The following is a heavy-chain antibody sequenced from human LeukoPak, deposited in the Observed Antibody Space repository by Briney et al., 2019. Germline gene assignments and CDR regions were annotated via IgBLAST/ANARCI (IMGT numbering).Heavy chain of an antibody. V-gene: IGHV3-23*01. Sequence: GGSLRLSCSPSGVIFNNFAFHWVRQAPGKGLEWVSAISGSGGSTFSADSVKGRFTISRDNSQNTLYLQMYGLRVEDTAVYFCAKALHFCGGGSCYFDSWGQGTLVSVSS. CDR1: GVIFNNFA. CDR3: AKALHFCGGGSCYFDS. CDR2: ISGSGGST. J-gene: IGHJ4*02. D-gene: IGHD2-21*01.